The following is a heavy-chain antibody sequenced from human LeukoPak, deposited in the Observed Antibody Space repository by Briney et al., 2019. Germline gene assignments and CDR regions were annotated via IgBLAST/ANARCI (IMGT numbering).Heavy chain of an antibody. J-gene: IGHJ6*03. CDR1: GFTFSSYS. V-gene: IGHV3-21*01. D-gene: IGHD3-22*01. Sequence: GGSLRLSCAASGFTFSSYSMNWVRQAPGKGLEWVSSISSSSSYIYYADSVKGRFTISRDNAKNSLYLQMNSLRAEDTAVYYCARGRPEVVVITEYAYYMDVWGKGTTVTISS. CDR2: ISSSSSYI. CDR3: ARGRPEVVVITEYAYYMDV.